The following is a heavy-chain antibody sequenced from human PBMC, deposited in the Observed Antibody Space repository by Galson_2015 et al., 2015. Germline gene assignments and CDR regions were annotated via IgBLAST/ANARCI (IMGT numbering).Heavy chain of an antibody. Sequence: SGYTFTSYDINWVRQATGQGLEWMGWMNPNSGNTGYAQKFQGRVTMTRNTSISTVYMELSSLRSEDTAVYYCARGDSSSWYSLPDYWGQGTLVTVSS. J-gene: IGHJ4*02. D-gene: IGHD6-13*01. V-gene: IGHV1-8*01. CDR2: MNPNSGNT. CDR3: ARGDSSSWYSLPDY. CDR1: GYTFTSYD.